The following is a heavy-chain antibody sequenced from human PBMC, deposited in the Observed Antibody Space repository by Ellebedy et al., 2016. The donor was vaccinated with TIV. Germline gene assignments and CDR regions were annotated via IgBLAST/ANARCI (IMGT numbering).Heavy chain of an antibody. V-gene: IGHV3-21*01. D-gene: IGHD4-17*01. Sequence: GESLKISCVASGFTFSDHSMSWVRQAPGRGLEWVSSISSTSAYADYGDSVKGRFTVSRDNAKNSLYLQMNSLRSEDTAVYYCARDSIDYCDNDCYDYFDNWGQGILVTVSS. CDR2: ISSTSAYA. J-gene: IGHJ4*02. CDR3: ARDSIDYCDNDCYDYFDN. CDR1: GFTFSDHS.